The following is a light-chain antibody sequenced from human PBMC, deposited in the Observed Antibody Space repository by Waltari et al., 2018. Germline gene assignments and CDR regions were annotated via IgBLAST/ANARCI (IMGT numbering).Light chain of an antibody. CDR2: LVS. V-gene: IGKV2-28*01. J-gene: IGKJ1*01. CDR1: QRLLQRDGYNY. Sequence: DIRMTRSPLSLPVTPGEPASISCRSSQRLLQRDGYNYLGWYLQKPEQSPQRLIYLVSNRASAVPDRFSGSGSGTEFTLKISSVEAGDVGIYYCMQGLQTPTFGQGTKVELK. CDR3: MQGLQTPT.